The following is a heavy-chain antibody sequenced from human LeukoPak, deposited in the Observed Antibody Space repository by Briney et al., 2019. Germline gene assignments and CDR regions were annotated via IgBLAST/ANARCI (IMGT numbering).Heavy chain of an antibody. D-gene: IGHD5-24*01. CDR1: GNSTSSGYY. V-gene: IGHV4-38-2*01. CDR3: ARQEAWLQSDY. CDR2: IYYSGNT. Sequence: SETLSLTCAVSGNSTSSGYYWGWIRQPPGKGLGWIGSIYYSGNTYCNPSLKSRVTMSVDMSKNQFSLKLTSVSASDTAVYYCARQEAWLQSDYWGQGTLVTVSS. J-gene: IGHJ4*02.